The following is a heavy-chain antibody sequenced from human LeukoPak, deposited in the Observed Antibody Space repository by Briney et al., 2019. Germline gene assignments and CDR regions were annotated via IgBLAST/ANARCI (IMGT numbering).Heavy chain of an antibody. CDR3: ARVDYDSSGYYPLFDY. D-gene: IGHD3-22*01. CDR1: GYSFTSYW. V-gene: IGHV5-51*01. J-gene: IGHJ4*02. Sequence: GESLKISCKGSGYSFTSYWIGWVRQMPGKGLDWMVIIYPGDSDTRYSPSFQGQVTISADKSISTAYLQWSSLKASDTAMYYCARVDYDSSGYYPLFDYWGQGTLVTVSS. CDR2: IYPGDSDT.